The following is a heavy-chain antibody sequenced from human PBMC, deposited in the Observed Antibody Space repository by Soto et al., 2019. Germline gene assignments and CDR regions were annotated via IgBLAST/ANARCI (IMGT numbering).Heavy chain of an antibody. CDR2: ISGSGGST. CDR1: GFTFSSYA. D-gene: IGHD3-10*01. CDR3: AKNYGSGSYYRFPYNWFDP. V-gene: IGHV3-23*01. Sequence: LRLSCAASGFTFSSYAMSWVRQAPGKGLEWVSAISGSGGSTYYADSVKGRFTISRDNSKNTLYLQMNSLRAEDTAVYYCAKNYGSGSYYRFPYNWFDPWGQGTLVTVSS. J-gene: IGHJ5*02.